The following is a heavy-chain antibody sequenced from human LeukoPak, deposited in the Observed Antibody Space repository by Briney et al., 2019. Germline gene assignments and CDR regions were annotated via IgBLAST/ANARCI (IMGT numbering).Heavy chain of an antibody. D-gene: IGHD2-21*02. V-gene: IGHV5-51*01. Sequence: GESLKISCKGSGYSFTSSWIGWVRQMPGKGLEWMGIIYPGDSDIRYSPSFQGQVTISADKSISTAYLQWSSLQASDTAMYYCARHHGAYCGGDCYSDWGQGTLVTVSS. CDR2: IYPGDSDI. J-gene: IGHJ4*02. CDR1: GYSFTSSW. CDR3: ARHHGAYCGGDCYSD.